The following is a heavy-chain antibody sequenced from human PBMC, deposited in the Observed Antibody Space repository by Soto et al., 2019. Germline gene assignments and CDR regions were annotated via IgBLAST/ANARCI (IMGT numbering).Heavy chain of an antibody. CDR3: VKATSGGLLYYGMEV. J-gene: IGHJ6*02. V-gene: IGHV3-23*01. CDR1: GFTFSTIA. CDR2: ISPSGDYA. D-gene: IGHD1-26*01. Sequence: VQLLESGGGFEQPGGSLRLSCAASGFTFSTIAMAWVRQAPGKGLEWVSSISPSGDYAYFADSVKGRFTMSRDNSKNTVYRQLDSLRVEDTATYYCVKATSGGLLYYGMEVWGQGTTVTVSS.